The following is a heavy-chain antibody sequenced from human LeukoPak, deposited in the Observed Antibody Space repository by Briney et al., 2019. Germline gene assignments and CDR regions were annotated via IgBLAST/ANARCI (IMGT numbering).Heavy chain of an antibody. CDR1: GYTFTSYG. J-gene: IGHJ3*02. Sequence: GASVKVSCKASGYTFTSYGISWVRQAPGQGLEWMGWISAYNDNTNYAQKLQGRVTMTTDTSTSTAYMELRSLRSDDTAVYYCARDHIAVAGNAAFDIWGQGTMVTVSS. V-gene: IGHV1-18*01. D-gene: IGHD6-19*01. CDR3: ARDHIAVAGNAAFDI. CDR2: ISAYNDNT.